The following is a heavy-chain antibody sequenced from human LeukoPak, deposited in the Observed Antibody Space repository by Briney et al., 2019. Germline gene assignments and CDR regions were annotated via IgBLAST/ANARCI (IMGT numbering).Heavy chain of an antibody. D-gene: IGHD6-6*01. CDR2: IYYSGST. Sequence: SETLSLTCTVSGGSISSYYWSWVRQPPGKGLEWIGYIYYSGSTNYNPSLKSRVTISVDTSKNQFSLKLSSVTAADSAVYYCARGIAARLLYWGQGTLVTVSS. J-gene: IGHJ4*02. V-gene: IGHV4-59*01. CDR1: GGSISSYY. CDR3: ARGIAARLLY.